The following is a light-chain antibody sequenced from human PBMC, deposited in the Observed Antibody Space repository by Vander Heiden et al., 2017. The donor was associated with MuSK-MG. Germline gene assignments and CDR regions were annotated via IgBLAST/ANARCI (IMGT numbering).Light chain of an antibody. CDR2: AAS. CDR1: QSVSSN. CDR3: QQYNNWPLT. V-gene: IGKV3-15*01. Sequence: MAQSPATLSVSPGERATLSCRASQSVSSNLAWYQQKPGQAPRLLISAASTRATGIPARFSASESGTEFTLTISSLQSEDFAVYFCQQYNNWPLTFGGGTKVEI. J-gene: IGKJ4*01.